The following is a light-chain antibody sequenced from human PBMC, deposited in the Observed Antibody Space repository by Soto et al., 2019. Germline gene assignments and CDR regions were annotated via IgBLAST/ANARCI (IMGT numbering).Light chain of an antibody. V-gene: IGLV2-14*03. Sequence: QSLLTQPASVSGSPGQSITISCTGTSSDVGAYNFVSWHQQHPGKAPKLMIYNVYDRPSGISYRFSGSKSGNTASLTISGLQGEDEADYYCSAYTVSRTYGVGNGTKVTVL. CDR1: SSDVGAYNF. CDR2: NVY. CDR3: SAYTVSRTYG. J-gene: IGLJ1*01.